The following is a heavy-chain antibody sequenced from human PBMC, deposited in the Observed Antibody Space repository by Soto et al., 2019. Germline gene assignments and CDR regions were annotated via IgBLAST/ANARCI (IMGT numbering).Heavy chain of an antibody. V-gene: IGHV4-59*01. CDR1: GDSISAFY. CDR3: ARGRTVRNYADDSSDYFYFFDY. J-gene: IGHJ4*02. CDR2: VYYTGST. D-gene: IGHD3-22*01. Sequence: SETLSLTCTVSGDSISAFYWGWMRQSPGKELEWIGYVYYTGSTNYNPSLKSRVTISVDRSKNQFSLKLTSANAADTAVYYCARGRTVRNYADDSSDYFYFFDYWGQGTQVTVSS.